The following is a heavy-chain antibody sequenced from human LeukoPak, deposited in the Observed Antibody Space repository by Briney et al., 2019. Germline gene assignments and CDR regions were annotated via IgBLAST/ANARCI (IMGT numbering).Heavy chain of an antibody. J-gene: IGHJ3*02. CDR1: GGSIASSSHY. Sequence: SETLSLTCTVSGGSIASSSHYWGWIRQPPVKGLEWIASIHYSGSPYYNPSLKSRVTISVDTSKNQFSLKLSSVTAADTAVYYCARRYWDAFDIWGQGTMVTVSS. V-gene: IGHV4-39*01. D-gene: IGHD2-8*02. CDR3: ARRYWDAFDI. CDR2: IHYSGSP.